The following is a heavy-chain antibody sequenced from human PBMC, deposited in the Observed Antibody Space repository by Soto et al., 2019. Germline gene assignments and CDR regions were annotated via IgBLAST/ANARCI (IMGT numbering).Heavy chain of an antibody. CDR2: INHSGST. Sequence: QVQLQQWGAGLLKPSETLSLTCAVYGGSFSGYYWSWIRQPPGKGLEWIGDINHSGSTNYNPSLKSRVTISVDTSKNQFSLKLSSVTAADTAVYYCASLRPGSGRPYWRGMDVWGQGTTVTVSS. CDR1: GGSFSGYY. V-gene: IGHV4-34*01. CDR3: ASLRPGSGRPYWRGMDV. D-gene: IGHD3-10*01. J-gene: IGHJ6*02.